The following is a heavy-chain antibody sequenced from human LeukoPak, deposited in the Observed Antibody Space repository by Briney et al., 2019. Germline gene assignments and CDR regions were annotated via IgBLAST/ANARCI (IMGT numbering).Heavy chain of an antibody. Sequence: GASVKVSSKASGYTFTAYYMPWVRQAPGQGLEWMGWINANSGGTNYEQKFQGRVTMTRDTSISTAYMELSRLGSDDTAVYYCARPAEGYDSSGYYDYWGQGTLVTVSS. D-gene: IGHD3-22*01. V-gene: IGHV1-2*02. CDR1: GYTFTAYY. CDR2: INANSGGT. CDR3: ARPAEGYDSSGYYDY. J-gene: IGHJ4*02.